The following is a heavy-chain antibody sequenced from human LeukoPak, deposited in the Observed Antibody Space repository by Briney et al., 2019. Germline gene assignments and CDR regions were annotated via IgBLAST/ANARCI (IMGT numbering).Heavy chain of an antibody. CDR3: ARDLIGGNRYCSSTSCYKD. D-gene: IGHD2-2*02. Sequence: GGSLRLSCAASGFTFSSYSMNWVRQAPGKGLEWVSSISSSSSYIYYADSVKGRFTISRDNAKNSLYLQMNSLRAEDTAVYYCARDLIGGNRYCSSTSCYKDWGQGTLVTASS. CDR1: GFTFSSYS. J-gene: IGHJ4*02. CDR2: ISSSSSYI. V-gene: IGHV3-21*01.